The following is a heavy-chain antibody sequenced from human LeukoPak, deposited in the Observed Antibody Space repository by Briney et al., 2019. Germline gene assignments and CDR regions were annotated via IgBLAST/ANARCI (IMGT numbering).Heavy chain of an antibody. D-gene: IGHD3-9*01. J-gene: IGHJ4*02. Sequence: PGGSLRLSCAASGFTFSTYAMTWVRQAPGKGLEWVSSISGSGGNTYYADSVKGRFTISRDNSKNTLYLQMNSLGAEDTAVYYCAKPEVRYFDWLLYFDQWGQGTLVTVSS. V-gene: IGHV3-23*01. CDR3: AKPEVRYFDWLLYFDQ. CDR1: GFTFSTYA. CDR2: ISGSGGNT.